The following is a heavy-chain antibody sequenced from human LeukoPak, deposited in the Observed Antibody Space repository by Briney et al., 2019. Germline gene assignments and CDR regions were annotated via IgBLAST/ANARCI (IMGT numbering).Heavy chain of an antibody. CDR1: GFTFSSYA. CDR2: ISYDGSNK. D-gene: IGHD3-10*01. V-gene: IGHV3-30-3*01. J-gene: IGHJ4*02. Sequence: GRSLRLSCAASGFTFSSYAMHWVRQAPGKGQEWVAVISYDGSNKYYADSVKGRFTISRDNSKNTLYLQMNSLRAEDTAVYYCASIYYGSGTDPQDYWGQGTLVTVSS. CDR3: ASIYYGSGTDPQDY.